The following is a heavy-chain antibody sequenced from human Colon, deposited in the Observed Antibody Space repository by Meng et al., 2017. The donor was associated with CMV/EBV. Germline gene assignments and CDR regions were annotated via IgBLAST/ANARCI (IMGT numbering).Heavy chain of an antibody. CDR2: IYPQTGGT. CDR1: GYTFTAKH. CDR3: IKEDWYFDF. J-gene: IGHJ4*02. D-gene: IGHD2-21*01. V-gene: IGHV1-2*02. Sequence: QVQLIQSGTEGKKPGAAGKVSCKTTGYTFTAKHLHWVRHAPGQGLEWMGWIYPQTGGTYFAQKFQGRVTMTSDTSISTAYMELSSLTSDDTAIYYCIKEDWYFDFWGQGTLVTVSS.